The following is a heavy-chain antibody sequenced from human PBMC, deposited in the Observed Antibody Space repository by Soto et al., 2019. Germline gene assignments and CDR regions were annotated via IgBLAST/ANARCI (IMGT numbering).Heavy chain of an antibody. V-gene: IGHV4-39*01. Sequence: SETLSLTCTVSGGSISSSSYYLVGMGQGPGKGLEWIGSIYYSGSTYYNPSLKSRVTISVDTSKNQFSLKLSSVTAADTAVYYCAKGIAAPTNWFDPWGQGTLVTVSS. J-gene: IGHJ5*02. D-gene: IGHD6-6*01. CDR1: GGSISSSSYY. CDR3: AKGIAAPTNWFDP. CDR2: IYYSGST.